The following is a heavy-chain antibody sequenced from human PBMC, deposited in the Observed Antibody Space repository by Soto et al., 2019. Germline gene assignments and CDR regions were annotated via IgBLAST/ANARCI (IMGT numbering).Heavy chain of an antibody. V-gene: IGHV4-34*01. CDR1: GGSFSGYY. CDR3: ARGRGIVLMVYAIRGGWFDP. Sequence: QVQLQQWGAGLLKPSETLSLTCAVYGGSFSGYYWSWIRQPPGKGLEWIGEINHSGSTNYNPSLKCRVTISVDTSKNQFSLKLSSVTAADTAVYYCARGRGIVLMVYAIRGGWFDPWGQGTLVTVSS. J-gene: IGHJ5*02. D-gene: IGHD2-8*01. CDR2: INHSGST.